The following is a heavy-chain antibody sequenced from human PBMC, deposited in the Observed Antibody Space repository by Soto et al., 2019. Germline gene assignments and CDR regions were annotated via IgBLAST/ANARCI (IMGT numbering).Heavy chain of an antibody. V-gene: IGHV3-21*01. J-gene: IGHJ4*02. CDR1: GFTFSSYS. D-gene: IGHD2-21*01. CDR3: ARDQCPAIRPGRRPDY. Sequence: GGSLRLSCAVSGFTFSSYSMNWVRQAPGKGLEWVSSISSSSSYIYYADSVKGRFTISRDNAKNSLYLQMNSLRAEDTAVYYCARDQCPAIRPGRRPDYWGQGTLVTVSS. CDR2: ISSSSSYI.